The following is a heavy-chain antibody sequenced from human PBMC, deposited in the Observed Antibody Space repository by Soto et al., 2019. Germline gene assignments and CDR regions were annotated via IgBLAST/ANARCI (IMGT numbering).Heavy chain of an antibody. J-gene: IGHJ5*02. D-gene: IGHD6-19*01. CDR1: GFTFSSSA. V-gene: IGHV3-23*01. CDR3: ASCTVGTIVTSGWCHYLDP. CDR2: GSGSGGTT. Sequence: EVQLLDSGGGLVQPGGSLRLSCAASGFTFSSSAISWVRQAPGKGLEWVSAGSGSGGTTYYADSVRGRFTISRDKSKNTLYLQMNSVRAEDTGMYCCASCTVGTIVTSGWCHYLDPWGQGTLVTVSS.